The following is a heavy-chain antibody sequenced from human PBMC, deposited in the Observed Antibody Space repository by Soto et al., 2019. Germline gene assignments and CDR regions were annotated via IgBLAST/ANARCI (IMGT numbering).Heavy chain of an antibody. CDR2: IYYSGST. D-gene: IGHD6-19*01. V-gene: IGHV4-59*04. Sequence: PSETLSLTCTVSGGSISSYYWSWIRQPPGKGLERIGYIYYSGSTYYNPSLKSRVTITVDTSKNQFSLKLSSVTAADTAVYYCARGGYSSGWFTAGNWFDPWGQGTLVTVPQ. J-gene: IGHJ5*02. CDR1: GGSISSYY. CDR3: ARGGYSSGWFTAGNWFDP.